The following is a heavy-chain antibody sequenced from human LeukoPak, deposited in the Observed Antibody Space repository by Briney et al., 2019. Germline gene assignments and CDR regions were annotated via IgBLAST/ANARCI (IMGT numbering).Heavy chain of an antibody. V-gene: IGHV1-8*01. CDR2: MNPNSGNT. CDR3: ARGKGVVTKPGVFGYYYYMDV. CDR1: GYTFTSYD. D-gene: IGHD4-23*01. J-gene: IGHJ6*03. Sequence: ASVKVSCKASGYTFTSYDINWVRQATGQGLEWMGWMNPNSGNTGYAQKFQGRVTMTRNTSISTAYMELSSLRSEDTAVYYCARGKGVVTKPGVFGYYYYMDVWGKGTTVTVSS.